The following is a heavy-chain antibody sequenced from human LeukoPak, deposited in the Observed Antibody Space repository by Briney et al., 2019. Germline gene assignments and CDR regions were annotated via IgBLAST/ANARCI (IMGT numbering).Heavy chain of an antibody. Sequence: PSGTLSLTCAVSGGSISSSNWWSWVRQPPGKGLEWIGEIYHSGSTNYNPSLKSRATISVDKSKNQFSLKLSSVTAADTAVYYCARDSSEQQLAQYEYFQHWGQGTLVTVSS. D-gene: IGHD6-13*01. CDR1: GGSISSSNW. CDR3: ARDSSEQQLAQYEYFQH. CDR2: IYHSGST. V-gene: IGHV4-4*02. J-gene: IGHJ1*01.